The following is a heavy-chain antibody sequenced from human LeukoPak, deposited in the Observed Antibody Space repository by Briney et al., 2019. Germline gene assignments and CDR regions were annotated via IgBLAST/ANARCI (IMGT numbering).Heavy chain of an antibody. V-gene: IGHV4-38-2*02. J-gene: IGHJ4*02. Sequence: SQALSLTCRVSDYYINNGYYWGWIRQPPGKGLEWIGSIYHSGSTYYNPSLKSRVTISVDTSKNQFSLKLSSVTAADTAVYYCARDLSLRVTTIDYWGQGTLVTVSS. CDR3: ARDLSLRVTTIDY. CDR1: DYYINNGYY. D-gene: IGHD5-12*01. CDR2: IYHSGST.